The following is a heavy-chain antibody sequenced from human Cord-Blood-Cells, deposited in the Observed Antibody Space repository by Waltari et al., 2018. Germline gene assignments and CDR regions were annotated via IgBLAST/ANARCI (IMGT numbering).Heavy chain of an antibody. D-gene: IGHD5-18*01. CDR2: INHSGST. CDR1: GGSFSGYY. Sequence: QVQLQQWGAGLLKPSETLSLTCAVHGGSFSGYYWSWIRQPPGKGLEWIGEINHSGSTNYNPSLKSRVTISVDTSKNQFSLKLSSVTAADTAVYYCARLPPNDIWGQGTMVTVSS. V-gene: IGHV4-34*01. CDR3: ARLPPNDI. J-gene: IGHJ3*02.